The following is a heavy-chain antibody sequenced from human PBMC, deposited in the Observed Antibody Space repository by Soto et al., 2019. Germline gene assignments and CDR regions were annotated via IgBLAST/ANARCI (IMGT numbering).Heavy chain of an antibody. J-gene: IGHJ4*02. Sequence: TLSLTCSVSGASISSYYWSWIRQPPGKGLEWIGYIYYRGSTNYNPSLKSRVTISVDTPKNQVSLKLSSVTAADTAVYYCARVDPNCGGDCYLVFDFWGQGTLVTVSS. CDR1: GASISSYY. CDR3: ARVDPNCGGDCYLVFDF. CDR2: IYYRGST. V-gene: IGHV4-59*01. D-gene: IGHD2-21*02.